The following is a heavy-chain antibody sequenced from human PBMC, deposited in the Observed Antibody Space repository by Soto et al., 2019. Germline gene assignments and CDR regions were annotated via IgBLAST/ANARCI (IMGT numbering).Heavy chain of an antibody. CDR3: ARHLYRGWVYVVDV. V-gene: IGHV5-10-1*01. Sequence: PGESLKVSSDAAAFNFGNYCTSCVIAMHGKGLEWMGRIAPGQSYTFYSPSFQGHVTISADTSINTAYLQWSSLKASDSAREDCARHLYRGWVYVVDVLGQGNTVTFSS. CDR1: AFNFGNYC. D-gene: IGHD6-19*01. CDR2: IAPGQSYT. J-gene: IGHJ6*02.